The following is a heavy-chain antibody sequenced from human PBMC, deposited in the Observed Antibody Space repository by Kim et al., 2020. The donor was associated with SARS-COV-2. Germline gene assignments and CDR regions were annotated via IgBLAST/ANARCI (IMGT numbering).Heavy chain of an antibody. CDR3: ARTLGYYDSSGLFDY. Sequence: VRGPLTISGDKAKNSLYLQMNSLRAEDTAVYYCARTLGYYDSSGLFDYWGQGTLVTVSS. D-gene: IGHD3-22*01. J-gene: IGHJ4*02. V-gene: IGHV3-21*01.